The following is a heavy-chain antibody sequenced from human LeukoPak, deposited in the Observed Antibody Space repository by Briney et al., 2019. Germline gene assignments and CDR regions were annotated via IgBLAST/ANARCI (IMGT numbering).Heavy chain of an antibody. CDR2: ISSSATTI. V-gene: IGHV3-11*04. D-gene: IGHD4-17*01. Sequence: GGSLRLSCAASGSTFSDYYMSWIRQAPGKGLEWVSYISSSATTIYYADSVKGRFTISRDNAKNSLYLLMNSLRAEDTAVYYCARALRTVWGYYFDYWGQGTLVTVSS. CDR3: ARALRTVWGYYFDY. J-gene: IGHJ4*02. CDR1: GSTFSDYY.